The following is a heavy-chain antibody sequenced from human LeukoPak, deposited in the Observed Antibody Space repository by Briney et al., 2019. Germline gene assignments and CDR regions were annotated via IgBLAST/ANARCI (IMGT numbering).Heavy chain of an antibody. J-gene: IGHJ4*02. Sequence: GGSLRLSCAASGFTFSSYSMNWVRQAPGKGLEWVAAISYDGSNKYYADSVKGRFTISRDNSKNTLYLQMNSLRAEDTAVYYCAKGYSYGSNYFDYWGQGTLVTVSS. D-gene: IGHD5-18*01. V-gene: IGHV3-30*18. CDR2: ISYDGSNK. CDR3: AKGYSYGSNYFDY. CDR1: GFTFSSYS.